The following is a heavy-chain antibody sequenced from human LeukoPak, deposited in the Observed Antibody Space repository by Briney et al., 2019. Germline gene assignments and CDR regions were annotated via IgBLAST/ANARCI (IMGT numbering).Heavy chain of an antibody. V-gene: IGHV1-18*01. CDR2: ISADNGKT. CDR1: GYSFTSYG. Sequence: ASVKVSCKASGYSFTSYGISWVRQAPGQGLEWMGWISADNGKTNYAQNLQGSVTVTTDTSTSTAYMELRTLRSDDTAVYYCARDPLYALDIWGQGTMVTVSS. CDR3: ARDPLYALDI. J-gene: IGHJ3*02.